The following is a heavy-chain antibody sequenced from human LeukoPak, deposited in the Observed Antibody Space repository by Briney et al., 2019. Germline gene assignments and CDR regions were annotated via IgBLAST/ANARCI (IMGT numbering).Heavy chain of an antibody. J-gene: IGHJ6*03. CDR1: GFTFSAYE. CDR2: ISSSGTTI. CDR3: ASEASFAMGV. D-gene: IGHD5-12*01. V-gene: IGHV3-48*03. Sequence: PGGSLRLSCAASGFTFSAYEMYWVRQAPGKGLEWVSCISSSGTTIYYADSVKGRFSISRDNAKNSLYLQTNSLRAEDTAVYYCASEASFAMGVWGKGTTVTISS.